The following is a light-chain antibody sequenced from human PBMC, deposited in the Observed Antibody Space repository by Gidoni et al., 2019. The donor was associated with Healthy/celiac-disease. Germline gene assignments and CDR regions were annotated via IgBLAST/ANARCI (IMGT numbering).Light chain of an antibody. CDR1: QSVSSN. V-gene: IGKV3-15*01. Sequence: EIVMTQSPATLSVYPGERATLSCRARQSVSSNLAWYQQKPGQAPRLLIYGASTRSPGIPARFSGSGSGTEFTLTISSLQSEDFAVYYCQQYNNWPRTFGQGTKVEIK. J-gene: IGKJ1*01. CDR3: QQYNNWPRT. CDR2: GAS.